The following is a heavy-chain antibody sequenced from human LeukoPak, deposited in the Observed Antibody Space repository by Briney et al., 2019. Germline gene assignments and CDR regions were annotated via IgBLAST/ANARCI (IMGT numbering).Heavy chain of an antibody. Sequence: SVKVSCKASGGTFSSYAISWVRQAPGQGLEWMGGIIPIFGTANYAQKFQGRVTITADESTSTAYMEQSSLRSEDTAVYYCARVRCSSTSCYSSGHFDYWGQGTLVTVSS. CDR2: IIPIFGTA. V-gene: IGHV1-69*01. CDR3: ARVRCSSTSCYSSGHFDY. D-gene: IGHD2-2*01. J-gene: IGHJ4*02. CDR1: GGTFSSYA.